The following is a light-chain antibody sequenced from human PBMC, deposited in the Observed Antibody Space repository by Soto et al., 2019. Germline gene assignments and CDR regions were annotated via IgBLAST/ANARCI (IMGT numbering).Light chain of an antibody. CDR1: SSNIGAGYD. V-gene: IGLV1-40*01. J-gene: IGLJ2*01. CDR2: GNS. Sequence: QLVLTQPPSVSGAPGQWVTISCTGSSSNIGAGYDVHWYQQLPGTAPKVLIYGNSNRPSGVPDRFSGSKSGTSASLAITGLQAEDEADYYCQSYDSSLSGSVFGGGTKLTVL. CDR3: QSYDSSLSGSV.